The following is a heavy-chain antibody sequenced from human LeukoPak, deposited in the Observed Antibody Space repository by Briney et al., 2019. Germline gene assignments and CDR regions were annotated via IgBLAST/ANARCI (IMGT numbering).Heavy chain of an antibody. Sequence: GGSLRLSCAASGFTFDDYAMHWVRQAPGKGLKWVSGISWNSGSIGYADSVKGRFTISRDNAKNSLYLQMNSLRAEDTALYYCARRGDSGYSSSWYDNWGQGTLVTVSS. D-gene: IGHD6-13*01. CDR2: ISWNSGSI. J-gene: IGHJ4*02. V-gene: IGHV3-9*01. CDR1: GFTFDDYA. CDR3: ARRGDSGYSSSWYDN.